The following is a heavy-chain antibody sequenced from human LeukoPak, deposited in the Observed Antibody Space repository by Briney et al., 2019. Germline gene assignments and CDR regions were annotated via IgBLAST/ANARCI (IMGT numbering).Heavy chain of an antibody. J-gene: IGHJ3*02. CDR3: ATSTGYSSSWGAFDI. D-gene: IGHD6-13*01. V-gene: IGHV1-2*02. CDR2: MNYNSGGT. Sequence: ASVKVSCKASGHSFTGYYMHWVRQAPGQGLEWMAWMNYNSGGTNYAQKFQGRVTMTRDTSISTAYMELITLRPDDTAVYYCATSTGYSSSWGAFDIWGQGTMVTVSS. CDR1: GHSFTGYY.